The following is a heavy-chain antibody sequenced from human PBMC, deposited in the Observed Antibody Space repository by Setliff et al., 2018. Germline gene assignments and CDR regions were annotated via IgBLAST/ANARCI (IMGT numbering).Heavy chain of an antibody. CDR2: ISGSGITI. Sequence: GGSLRLSCAASGFSFIDTYMSWVRQAPGKGLEWVSKISGSGITIYYADSVRGRFTISRDNSKNSLYLQINSLRAADTAVYYCARGRMRGSCSGPSCTYDPFDIWGQGTPVTVSS. CDR3: ARGRMRGSCSGPSCTYDPFDI. V-gene: IGHV3-11*01. CDR1: GFSFIDTY. J-gene: IGHJ3*02. D-gene: IGHD2-2*01.